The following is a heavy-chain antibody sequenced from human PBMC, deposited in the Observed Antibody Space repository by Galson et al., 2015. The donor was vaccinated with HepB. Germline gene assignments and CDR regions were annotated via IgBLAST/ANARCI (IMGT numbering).Heavy chain of an antibody. CDR1: GSTLSQLS. Sequence: SVKVSCKVSGSTLSQLSIHWVRQAPGKGLEWVGGFDREYGKPLYSPTFQGRVTLTDDTSTDIAYMEMNGLTSDDTAVYYCATEGLRYFRHWGQGTLVIVSS. J-gene: IGHJ1*01. V-gene: IGHV1-24*01. CDR3: ATEGLRYFRH. CDR2: FDREYGKP.